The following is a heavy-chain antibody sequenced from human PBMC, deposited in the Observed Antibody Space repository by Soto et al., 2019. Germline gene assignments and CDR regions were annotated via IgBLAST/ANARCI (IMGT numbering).Heavy chain of an antibody. CDR3: AKADGEQWLLPNLDK. Sequence: GGSLRLSCVASGFNFKKFAMRWVRQAPGEGLEWVSGISCWGGSTSYADSVKGRFSIARDDSTNTLSLQMNNLRVEDTAQYYCAKADGEQWLLPNLDKWGQGTLVTVSS. V-gene: IGHV3-23*01. J-gene: IGHJ4*02. CDR1: GFNFKKFA. D-gene: IGHD6-19*01. CDR2: ISCWGGST.